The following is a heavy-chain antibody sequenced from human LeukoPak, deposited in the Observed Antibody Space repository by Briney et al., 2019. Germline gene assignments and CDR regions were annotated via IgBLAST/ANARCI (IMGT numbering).Heavy chain of an antibody. CDR1: GYTFTRYY. D-gene: IGHD6-13*01. CDR3: ARQFEKAAAGSDPSYYFDY. Sequence: ASVKVSCKASGYTFTRYYMHWVRQAPGQGLEWMGWINPNSGGTNYAQKFQGRVTMTRDTSISTAYMELSRLRSDDTAVYYCARQFEKAAAGSDPSYYFDYWGQGTLVTVSS. V-gene: IGHV1-2*02. CDR2: INPNSGGT. J-gene: IGHJ4*02.